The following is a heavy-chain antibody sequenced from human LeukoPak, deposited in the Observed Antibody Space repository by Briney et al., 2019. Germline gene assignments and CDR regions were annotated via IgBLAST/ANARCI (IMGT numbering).Heavy chain of an antibody. CDR2: INPNSGGT. CDR3: ARDFSEYDILTGVFDY. J-gene: IGHJ4*02. V-gene: IGHV1-2*02. D-gene: IGHD3-9*01. CDR1: GYTFIGYY. Sequence: GASVKVSCKASGYTFIGYYMHWVRQAPGQGLEWMGWINPNSGGTKYAQKFQGRVTMTRDTSISTAYMELSRLRSDDTVVYYCARDFSEYDILTGVFDYWGQGTLVTVSS.